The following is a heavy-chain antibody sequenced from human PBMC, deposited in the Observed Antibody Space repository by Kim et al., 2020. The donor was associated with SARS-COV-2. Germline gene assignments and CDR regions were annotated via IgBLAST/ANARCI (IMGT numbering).Heavy chain of an antibody. D-gene: IGHD6-19*01. CDR2: ISWNSGSI. CDR1: GFTFGDYA. J-gene: IGHJ6*02. Sequence: GGSLRLSCAASGFTFGDYAMHWVRQAPGKGLEWVSGISWNSGSIGYADSVKGRFTISRDNAKNSLYLQMNSLRAEDTALYYCAKDMQWLFHYGMDVWGQGTTVTVSS. V-gene: IGHV3-9*01. CDR3: AKDMQWLFHYGMDV.